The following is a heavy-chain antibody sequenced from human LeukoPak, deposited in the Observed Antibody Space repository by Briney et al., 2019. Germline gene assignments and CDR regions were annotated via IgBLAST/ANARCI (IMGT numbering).Heavy chain of an antibody. CDR3: ARGYYDSSGYFFFDY. D-gene: IGHD3-22*01. CDR1: GGSFSGYY. CDR2: INHSGST. Sequence: PSGTLSLTCAVYGGSFSGYYWSWVRQPPGKGLEWIGEINHSGSTNYNPSLKSRVTITVDTSKNQFSLKLSSVTAADTAVYYCARGYYDSSGYFFFDYWGQGTLVTVSS. J-gene: IGHJ4*02. V-gene: IGHV4-34*01.